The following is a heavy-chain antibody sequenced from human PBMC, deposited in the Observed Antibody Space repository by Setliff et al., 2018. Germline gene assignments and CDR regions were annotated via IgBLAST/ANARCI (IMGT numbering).Heavy chain of an antibody. J-gene: IGHJ3*02. CDR2: INSDGSST. V-gene: IGHV3-74*01. CDR1: GFTFSSYW. Sequence: GGSLRLSCAASGFTFSSYWMHWVRQAPGKGLVWVSRINSDGSSTSYADSVKGRFTISRDNSKNTLYLQMNSLRAEDTAVYYCAKDRRQWGRIAVPSNDAFDIWGQGTMVTVSS. CDR3: AKDRRQWGRIAVPSNDAFDI. D-gene: IGHD6-19*01.